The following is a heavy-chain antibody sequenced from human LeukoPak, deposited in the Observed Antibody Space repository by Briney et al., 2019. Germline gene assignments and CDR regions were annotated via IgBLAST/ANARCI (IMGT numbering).Heavy chain of an antibody. J-gene: IGHJ5*02. V-gene: IGHV3-7*05. CDR3: ARNGPREGRFDP. CDR1: GFSFSSYW. CDR2: IKQDGSEK. D-gene: IGHD2-8*01. Sequence: PGGSLRLSCAASGFSFSSYWMSWVRQAPGKGLEWVANIKQDGSEKLYVESVKGRFTISRDNAKNSLYLQMNSLRAEDTAMYYCARNGPREGRFDPWGQGTLVTVSS.